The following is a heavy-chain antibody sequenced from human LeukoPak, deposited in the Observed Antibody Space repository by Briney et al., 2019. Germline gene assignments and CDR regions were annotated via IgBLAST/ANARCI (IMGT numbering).Heavy chain of an antibody. D-gene: IGHD3-22*01. J-gene: IGHJ3*02. CDR2: IYYSGST. Sequence: PSETLSLTSPVSDDSLSSYSSSWLRQPPGKGLEGIGYIYYSGSTNYNPSLKSRVTISVDTSKNQFSLNLSSVTAADTAVYYCARDRSSGYQGAFDIWGQGTMVTVSS. CDR3: ARDRSSGYQGAFDI. V-gene: IGHV4-59*01. CDR1: DDSLSSYS.